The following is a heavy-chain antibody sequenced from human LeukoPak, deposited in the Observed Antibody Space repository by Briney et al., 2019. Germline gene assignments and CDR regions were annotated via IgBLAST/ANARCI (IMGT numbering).Heavy chain of an antibody. V-gene: IGHV3-21*01. J-gene: IGHJ6*02. CDR2: ISSSSTYI. CDR3: ASFCANCYYGMDV. D-gene: IGHD4/OR15-4a*01. CDR1: TFTLSSYT. Sequence: GGSLRLSCAASTFTLSSYTMNWVRQAPGKGLEWVSSISSSSTYINYADSVKGRFTISRDNAKNSMALQMDSLRAEDTAVYYCASFCANCYYGMDVWGQGTTVTVSS.